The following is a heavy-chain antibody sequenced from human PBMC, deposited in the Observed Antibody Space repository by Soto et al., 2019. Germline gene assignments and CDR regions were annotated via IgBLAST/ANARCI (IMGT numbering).Heavy chain of an antibody. D-gene: IGHD2-8*02. CDR1: GGSVISTSYY. CDR2: IYYRGRT. Sequence: QLQLQESGPGLVKPSETLALTCIVPGGSVISTSYYWGWIRQPPGKGLEYIGSIYYRGRTYYNPSLKSRVTISVDTSKNQFSLKLNSVTAADTAVYYWFLATTGTGPDYWGQGTLVAVSS. CDR3: FLATTGTGPDY. V-gene: IGHV4-39*01. J-gene: IGHJ4*02.